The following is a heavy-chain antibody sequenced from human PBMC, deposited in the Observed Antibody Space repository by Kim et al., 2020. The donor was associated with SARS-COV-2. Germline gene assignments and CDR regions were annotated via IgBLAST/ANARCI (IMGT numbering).Heavy chain of an antibody. Sequence: GGSLRLSCAASGFTFSNTWMTWVRQAPGKGLEWVGRIKNKAQGATTDYAAPVKGRFTISRDDSENTLYLQMNSLKIEDTAVYYCTTDATPTLSNYFDYWGQEPWSPSPQ. CDR3: TTDATPTLSNYFDY. CDR1: GFTFSNTW. V-gene: IGHV3-15*01. J-gene: IGHJ4*01. CDR2: IKNKAQGATT. D-gene: IGHD2-15*01.